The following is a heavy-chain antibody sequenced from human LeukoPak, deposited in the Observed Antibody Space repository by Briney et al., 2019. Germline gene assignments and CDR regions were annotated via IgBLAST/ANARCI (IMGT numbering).Heavy chain of an antibody. CDR3: ARVVNWVATGRITIFGIFDY. CDR2: ISSRSTYI. V-gene: IGHV3-21*01. CDR1: GFTFSSYW. D-gene: IGHD3-3*01. J-gene: IGHJ4*02. Sequence: GGSLRLSCAASGFTFSSYWMSWVRQAPGKGLEWVSSISSRSTYIYYADSVKGQFTISRDNAKNSLFLQMNSLRADDTAVYYCARVVNWVATGRITIFGIFDYWGQGTLVTVSS.